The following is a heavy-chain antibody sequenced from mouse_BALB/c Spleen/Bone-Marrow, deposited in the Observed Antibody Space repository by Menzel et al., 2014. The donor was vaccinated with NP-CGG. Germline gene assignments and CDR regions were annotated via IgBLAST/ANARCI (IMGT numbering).Heavy chain of an antibody. J-gene: IGHJ2*01. D-gene: IGHD1-1*01. Sequence: VQLQQSGPGLVAPSQSLSITCTVSGFSLTGYGVNWVRQPPGKGLEWLGMIWGDGSTDYNSVLKSRLNISKDNSKSQVFLKMNRLQTDDTARYYCARSFTTVVATPFDYWGQGTTLTVSS. CDR3: ARSFTTVVATPFDY. CDR2: IWGDGST. CDR1: GFSLTGYG. V-gene: IGHV2-6-7*01.